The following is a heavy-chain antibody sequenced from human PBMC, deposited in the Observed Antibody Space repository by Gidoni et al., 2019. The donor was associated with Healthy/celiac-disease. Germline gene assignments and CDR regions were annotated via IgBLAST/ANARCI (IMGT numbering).Heavy chain of an antibody. D-gene: IGHD3-3*01. CDR3: ARERGGLTIFGVVRRWFDP. J-gene: IGHJ5*02. CDR1: GGSISSSNW. CDR2: IYHSGSI. V-gene: IGHV4-4*02. Sequence: QVQLQESGPGLVKPSGTLSLTCAVSGGSISSSNWWSWVRHPPGKGLEWIGEIYHSGSINYKPSLKSRFIISVDKSKNQFSRTLSSVTAADTAVYYCARERGGLTIFGVVRRWFDPWGQGTLVTVSS.